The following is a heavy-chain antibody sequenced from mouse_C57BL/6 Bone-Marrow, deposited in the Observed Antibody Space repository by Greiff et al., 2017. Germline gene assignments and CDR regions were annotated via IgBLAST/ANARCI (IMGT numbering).Heavy chain of an antibody. CDR3: ARGPLDY. CDR1: GFTFSSYA. CDR2: ISDGGSYT. V-gene: IGHV5-4*03. J-gene: IGHJ4*01. Sequence: EVKLMESGGGLVKPGGSLNLSCAASGFTFSSYAMSWVRQTPEKRLEWVATISDGGSYTYYPDNVKGRFTISRDNAKNNLYLQMSHLKSEDTAMYYCARGPLDYWGQGTSVTVSS.